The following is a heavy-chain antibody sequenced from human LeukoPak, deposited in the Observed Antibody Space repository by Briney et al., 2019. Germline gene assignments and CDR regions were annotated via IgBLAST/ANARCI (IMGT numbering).Heavy chain of an antibody. V-gene: IGHV4-39*07. CDR2: IYYSGST. Sequence: SETLSLTCTVSGGSISSSSYYWGWTRQPPGKGLEWIGSIYYSGSTYYNPSLKSRVTISVDTSKNQFSLKLRSVTAADSAVYYCATSAYSGYDLGEGSMDVWGKGTTVTVSS. D-gene: IGHD5-12*01. CDR1: GGSISSSSYY. J-gene: IGHJ6*03. CDR3: ATSAYSGYDLGEGSMDV.